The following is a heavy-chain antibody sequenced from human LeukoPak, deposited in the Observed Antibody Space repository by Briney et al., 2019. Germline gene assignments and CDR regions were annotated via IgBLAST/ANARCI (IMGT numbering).Heavy chain of an antibody. CDR1: GYTLTRYA. CDR2: ISAYNGNT. CDR3: ARDSWAYCGGDCYNYYGLDV. J-gene: IGHJ6*02. V-gene: IGHV1-18*01. Sequence: ASVKVSCKASGYTLTRYAISWVRQAPGQGLEGMGWISAYNGNTNYVQKLQGRVTMTTDTSTSTAYMELRSLRSDDTAVYYCARDSWAYCGGDCYNYYGLDVWGQGTTVTVSS. D-gene: IGHD2-21*02.